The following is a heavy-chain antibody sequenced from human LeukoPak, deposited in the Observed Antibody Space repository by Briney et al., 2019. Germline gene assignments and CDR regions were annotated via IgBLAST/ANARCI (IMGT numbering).Heavy chain of an antibody. D-gene: IGHD6-13*01. CDR2: INHSGST. Sequence: SETLSLTCAVYGGSFSGYYWSWIRQPPGKGLEWIGEINHSGSTNYNPSLKSRVTISVDTSKNQFSLKLSSVTAADTAVYYCARGVRSSNWFFYWGQGTLVTASS. CDR1: GGSFSGYY. V-gene: IGHV4-34*01. J-gene: IGHJ4*02. CDR3: ARGVRSSNWFFY.